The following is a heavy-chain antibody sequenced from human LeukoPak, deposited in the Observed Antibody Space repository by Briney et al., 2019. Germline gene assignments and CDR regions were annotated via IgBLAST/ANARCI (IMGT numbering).Heavy chain of an antibody. CDR3: ARGPTTDIVVVPAAREFDY. J-gene: IGHJ4*02. CDR2: INHSGST. CDR1: GGSFRGYY. V-gene: IGHV4-34*01. D-gene: IGHD2-2*01. Sequence: SETLSLTCAVYGGSFRGYYWNWIRQPPGKGLEWIGEINHSGSTNYDPSLKSRVTISVDTSKNQFSLKLSSVTAADTAVYYCARGPTTDIVVVPAAREFDYWGQGTLVTVSS.